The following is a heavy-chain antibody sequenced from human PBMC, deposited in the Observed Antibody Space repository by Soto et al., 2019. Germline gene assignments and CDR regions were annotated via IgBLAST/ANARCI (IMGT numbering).Heavy chain of an antibody. J-gene: IGHJ5*02. D-gene: IGHD6-19*01. Sequence: LSLTCSVSGGSINSSSYFWGWVRQPPGKGLEWIGSIYYSGSTYYNPSLRSRVTISVDTSKHQFSLKLSSVTAADTAVFYCARHYSSGSRNWFDPWGQGTLVTVSS. V-gene: IGHV4-39*01. CDR2: IYYSGST. CDR1: GGSINSSSYF. CDR3: ARHYSSGSRNWFDP.